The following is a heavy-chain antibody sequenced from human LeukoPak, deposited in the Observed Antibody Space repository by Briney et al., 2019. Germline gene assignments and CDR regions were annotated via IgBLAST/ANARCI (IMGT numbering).Heavy chain of an antibody. V-gene: IGHV3-23*01. D-gene: IGHD5-18*01. CDR2: ISGSGGST. CDR1: GFTFSSYA. CDR3: AKVTAMGYYYYYGMDV. J-gene: IGHJ6*02. Sequence: PGGSLRLSCAASGFTFSSYAMSWVRQAPGKGLEWVSAISGSGGSTYYADSVKDRFTISRDNSKNTLYLQMNSLRAEDTAVYYCAKVTAMGYYYYYGMDVWGQGTTVTVSS.